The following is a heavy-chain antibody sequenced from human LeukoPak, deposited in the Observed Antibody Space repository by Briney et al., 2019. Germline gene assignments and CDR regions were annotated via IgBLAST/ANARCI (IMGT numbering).Heavy chain of an antibody. J-gene: IGHJ4*02. Sequence: PSETLSLTCAVSGGSISSNSYYWGWIRQPPGKGLEWIGSIYYSGSTYYNPSLKSRVTISVDTSKNQFSLKLSSVTAADTAVYYCARALVWVAVRGLYYFDYWGQGTLVTVSS. D-gene: IGHD3-10*01. CDR3: ARALVWVAVRGLYYFDY. CDR2: IYYSGST. CDR1: GGSISSNSYY. V-gene: IGHV4-39*07.